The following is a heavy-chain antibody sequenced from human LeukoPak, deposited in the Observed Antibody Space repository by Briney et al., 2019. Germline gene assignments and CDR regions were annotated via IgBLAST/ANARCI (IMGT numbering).Heavy chain of an antibody. CDR3: ARQVMVRGVSSRIGSFDY. Sequence: ASVKVSCKASGYTFSSYYVHWVRQAPGQGLEWMGMIIPSDGFTSYAQKFQGRVTMTRDMSTSTVYMELSSLRSDDTAVYYCARQVMVRGVSSRIGSFDYWGQGTLVTVSS. J-gene: IGHJ4*02. CDR1: GYTFSSYY. CDR2: IIPSDGFT. V-gene: IGHV1-46*01. D-gene: IGHD3-10*01.